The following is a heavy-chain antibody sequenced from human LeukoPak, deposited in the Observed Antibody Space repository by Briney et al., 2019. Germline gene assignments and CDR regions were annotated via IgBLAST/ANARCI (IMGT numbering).Heavy chain of an antibody. Sequence: PGGSLRLSCAASGFTFSSYAMNWVRQAPGMGLEWVSSLSGSGGSSYYADSVKGRFTISRDDARNSMYLQMSGLRDEDTAVYCATSSGSSAWGQGTLVTVSS. CDR3: TSSGSSA. V-gene: IGHV3-23*01. CDR1: GFTFSSYA. D-gene: IGHD3-10*01. J-gene: IGHJ5*02. CDR2: LSGSGGSS.